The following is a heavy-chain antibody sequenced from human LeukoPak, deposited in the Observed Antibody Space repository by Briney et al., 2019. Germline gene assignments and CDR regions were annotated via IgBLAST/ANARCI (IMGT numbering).Heavy chain of an antibody. CDR3: ARDCSSTSCPNDY. Sequence: GASVKVSCKASGYTFTSYYMHWVRQAPGQGLGWMGIITTSGGSTSYAQKFQGRVTMTRDMSTGTVYMELSSLRSEDTAVYYCARDCSSTSCPNDYWGQGTLVTVSS. D-gene: IGHD2-2*01. V-gene: IGHV1-46*01. J-gene: IGHJ4*02. CDR2: ITTSGGST. CDR1: GYTFTSYY.